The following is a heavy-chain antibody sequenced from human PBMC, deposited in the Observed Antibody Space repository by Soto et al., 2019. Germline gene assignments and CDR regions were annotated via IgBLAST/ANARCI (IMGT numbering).Heavy chain of an antibody. J-gene: IGHJ5*02. CDR3: ARDFRSAAAAYNWFDP. CDR1: GGSISSGGYY. CDR2: IYYSGST. D-gene: IGHD6-13*01. V-gene: IGHV4-31*02. Sequence: TLSLTCTVSGGSISSGGYYWSWIRQHPGKGLEWIGYIYYSGSTYYNPSLKSRVTISVDTSKNQFSLKLSSVTAADTAVYYCARDFRSAAAAYNWFDPWGQGTMVTVSS.